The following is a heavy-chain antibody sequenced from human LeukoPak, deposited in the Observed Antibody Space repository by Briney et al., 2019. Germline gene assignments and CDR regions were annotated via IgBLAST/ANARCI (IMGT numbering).Heavy chain of an antibody. CDR2: ISSSGNT. V-gene: IGHV4-4*07. D-gene: IGHD3-10*01. CDR3: AREVYYYSSGSYYNFDY. J-gene: IGHJ4*02. CDR1: GGSISTYY. Sequence: SETLSLTCTVSGGSISTYYWSWIRQPAGKGLEWIGHISSSGNTNYNPSLKSRVTMSVDTSKNHFSLKLTSVTAADTAVYYYAREVYYYSSGSYYNFDYWGQGTLVTVSS.